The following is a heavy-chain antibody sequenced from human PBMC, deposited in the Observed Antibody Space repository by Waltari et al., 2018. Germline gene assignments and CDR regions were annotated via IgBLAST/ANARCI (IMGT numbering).Heavy chain of an antibody. V-gene: IGHV4-34*01. CDR3: ARGPHYYDSSGYYCRFDP. Sequence: QVQLQQWGAGLLKPSETLSLTCAVYGGSFSGYYWSWIRQPPGKGLEWIGEINHSGSTNYNPSLKSRVTISVDTSKNQFSLKLSSVTAADTAVYYCARGPHYYDSSGYYCRFDPWGQGTLVTVSS. D-gene: IGHD3-22*01. CDR1: GGSFSGYY. CDR2: INHSGST. J-gene: IGHJ5*02.